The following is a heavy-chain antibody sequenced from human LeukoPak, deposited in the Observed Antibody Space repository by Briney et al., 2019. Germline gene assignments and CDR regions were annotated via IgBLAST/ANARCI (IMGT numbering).Heavy chain of an antibody. Sequence: SQTLSLTCTVSGGSISSGDYYWSWIRQPPGKGLEWIGYIYYSGSTYYNPSLKGRVTISVDTSKNQFSLKLSSVTAADTAVYYCARLTLLTGDRVRSDAFDIWGQGTTVTVSS. CDR3: ARLTLLTGDRVRSDAFDI. J-gene: IGHJ3*02. CDR2: IYYSGST. CDR1: GGSISSGDYY. V-gene: IGHV4-30-4*01. D-gene: IGHD7-27*01.